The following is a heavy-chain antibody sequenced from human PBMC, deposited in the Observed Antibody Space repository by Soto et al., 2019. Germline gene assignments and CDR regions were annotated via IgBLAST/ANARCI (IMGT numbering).Heavy chain of an antibody. CDR2: INPNSGGT. CDR1: GYTFTGYY. J-gene: IGHJ6*02. CDR3: ASAWGSSSPPREFYYYYGMDV. D-gene: IGHD6-6*01. V-gene: IGHV1-2*04. Sequence: QVQLVQSGAEVKKPGASLKVSCKDSGYTFTGYYRHWVRQAPGQELEWMGGINPNSGGTNYSQRFQGWVTMTRDTPISTASMELSRLRSDDTAVYYCASAWGSSSPPREFYYYYGMDVWGQGTTVPVS.